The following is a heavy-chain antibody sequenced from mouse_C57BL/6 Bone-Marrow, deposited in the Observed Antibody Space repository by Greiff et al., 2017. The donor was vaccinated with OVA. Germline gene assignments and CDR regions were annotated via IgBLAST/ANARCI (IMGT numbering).Heavy chain of an antibody. V-gene: IGHV10-1*01. CDR3: VRDYDVNWFAY. D-gene: IGHD2-4*01. J-gene: IGHJ3*01. Sequence: EVQGVESGGGLVQPKGSLKLSCAASGFSFNTYAMNWVRQAPGKGLEWVARIRSKSNNYATYYADSVKDRFTISRDDSESMLYLQMNNLKTEDTAMYYCVRDYDVNWFAYWGQGTLVTVSA. CDR2: IRSKSNNYAT. CDR1: GFSFNTYA.